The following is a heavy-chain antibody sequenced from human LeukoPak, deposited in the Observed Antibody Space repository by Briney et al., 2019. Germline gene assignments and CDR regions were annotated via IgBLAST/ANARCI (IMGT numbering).Heavy chain of an antibody. CDR3: ARVASSYYYGMDV. CDR1: GYTFTNYY. CDR2: INPSSGTT. J-gene: IGHJ6*02. D-gene: IGHD2-2*01. V-gene: IGHV1-46*01. Sequence: ASVKLSCKASGYTFTNYYMHWVRQAPGQGLEWMGIINPSSGTTSYAQKFQGRVTMTRDTSTSTVYMELSSLTSEDTAVYYCARVASSYYYGMDVWGQGTTVTVSS.